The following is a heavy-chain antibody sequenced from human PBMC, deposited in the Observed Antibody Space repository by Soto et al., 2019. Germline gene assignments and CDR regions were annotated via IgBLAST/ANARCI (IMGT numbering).Heavy chain of an antibody. J-gene: IGHJ5*02. D-gene: IGHD6-6*01. CDR3: AKDLPRQLAYWFDP. CDR2: INAHSGGT. CDR1: GFSFTGYY. V-gene: IGHV1-2*02. Sequence: AASVKVSCKASGFSFTGYYIHWLRQAPGQGLEWMGWINAHSGGTEYAQKFQGRVTLTRDTSIATAYLTLTSLTSDDTALYYCAKDLPRQLAYWFDPWGQGTQVTVYS.